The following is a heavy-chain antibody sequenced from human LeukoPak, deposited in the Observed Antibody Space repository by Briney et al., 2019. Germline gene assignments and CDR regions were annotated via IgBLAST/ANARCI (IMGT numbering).Heavy chain of an antibody. V-gene: IGHV4-39*01. J-gene: IGHJ4*02. CDR2: FYYSGST. CDR3: ARRGGSYRFFDY. D-gene: IGHD3-16*02. CDR1: GGSISTSSYY. Sequence: SETLSLTCTVSGGSISTSSYYWGWIRQPPGKGLEWIGSFYYSGSTYYNPSLKSRDTISVDTSKNQFSLKLSSVTAADTAVYYCARRGGSYRFFDYWGQGTLVTVSS.